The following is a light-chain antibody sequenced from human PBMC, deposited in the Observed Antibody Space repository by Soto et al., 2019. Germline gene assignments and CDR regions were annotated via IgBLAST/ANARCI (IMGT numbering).Light chain of an antibody. J-gene: IGLJ3*02. Sequence: QSVLTQPPSVSGAPGQTITISCTGSSSNIGAGYDVHWYQQLPGRAPKLLIYGNNNRPSGVPDRFSGSKSGTSVSLAISGLQAEDEADYYCSSYTSSSTSLVFGGGTKLTVL. CDR3: SSYTSSSTSLV. CDR2: GNN. V-gene: IGLV1-40*01. CDR1: SSNIGAGYD.